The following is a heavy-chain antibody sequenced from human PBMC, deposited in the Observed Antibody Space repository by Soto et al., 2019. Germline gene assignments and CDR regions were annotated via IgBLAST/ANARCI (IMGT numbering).Heavy chain of an antibody. D-gene: IGHD2-15*01. J-gene: IGHJ4*02. Sequence: SETLSLTCTVSGDSFSDYKWSWIRQPPGRGLEYIGYMYSSGYTDYNPSLKSRVTMSIDTSKNQYSLKLSSATAADTAVYYCAREWSAFDYWGQGTLVTVAS. CDR2: MYSSGYT. CDR3: AREWSAFDY. CDR1: GDSFSDYK. V-gene: IGHV4-59*01.